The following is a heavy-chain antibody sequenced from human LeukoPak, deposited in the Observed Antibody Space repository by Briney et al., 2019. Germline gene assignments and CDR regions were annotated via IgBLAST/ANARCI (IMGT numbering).Heavy chain of an antibody. V-gene: IGHV4-61*02. Sequence: PSETLSPTCTVSGGSISSGSYYWSWIRQPAGKGLEWIGRIYTSGSTNYNPSLKSRVTISVDTSKNQFSLKVTSVTAADTAVYYCARRPPYSSGYYPRDRALATDFDFWGQGTLVTVSS. CDR1: GGSISSGSYY. CDR2: IYTSGST. J-gene: IGHJ4*02. CDR3: ARRPPYSSGYYPRDRALATDFDF. D-gene: IGHD3-22*01.